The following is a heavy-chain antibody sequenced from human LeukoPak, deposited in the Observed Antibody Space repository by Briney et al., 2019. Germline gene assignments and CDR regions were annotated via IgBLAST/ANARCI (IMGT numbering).Heavy chain of an antibody. Sequence: PGGSLRLSCAASGFTFSSYGMHWVRQAPGKGLEWVAVIWYDGSNKYYADSVKGRFTISRDNSKNTLYLQMNSLGAEDTAVYYCARDRFGGSSGYYFNYFDYWGQGTLVTVSS. D-gene: IGHD3-22*01. CDR2: IWYDGSNK. CDR1: GFTFSSYG. V-gene: IGHV3-33*01. J-gene: IGHJ4*02. CDR3: ARDRFGGSSGYYFNYFDY.